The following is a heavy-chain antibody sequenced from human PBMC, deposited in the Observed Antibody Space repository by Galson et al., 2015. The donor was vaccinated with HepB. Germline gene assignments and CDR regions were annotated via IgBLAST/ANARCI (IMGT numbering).Heavy chain of an antibody. CDR3: ARRYSYGYYFDY. V-gene: IGHV3-23*01. CDR1: GFTFSSYD. D-gene: IGHD5-18*01. CDR2: ISGSGGRT. Sequence: SLRLSCAASGFTFSSYDMSWVRQAPGKGLEWVSGISGSGGRTYYADSVKGRFTISRDNSKNTLYVQMNSLRDEDAAVYSCARRYSYGYYFDYWGQGTLVTVSS. J-gene: IGHJ4*02.